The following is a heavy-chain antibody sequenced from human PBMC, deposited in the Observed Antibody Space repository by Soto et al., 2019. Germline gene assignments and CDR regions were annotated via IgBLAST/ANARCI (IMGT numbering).Heavy chain of an antibody. D-gene: IGHD1-26*01. CDR2: ISYDGDNK. CDR1: EFTFSSYA. V-gene: IGHV3-30-3*01. CDR3: ARGGLLGDLAS. Sequence: QVQLVESGGGVVQPGRSLRLSCAASEFTFSSYAIHWVRQAPGKGLEWVAVISYDGDNKYYADSVKGRFTISRDNSQSTLYLQMNSLRTEDTAVYYCARGGLLGDLASWGQGTLVTVSS. J-gene: IGHJ4*02.